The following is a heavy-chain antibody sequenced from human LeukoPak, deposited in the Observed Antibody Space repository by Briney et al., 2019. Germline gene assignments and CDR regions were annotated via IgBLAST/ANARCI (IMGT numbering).Heavy chain of an antibody. CDR3: ARDLVGATFGYMDV. J-gene: IGHJ6*03. CDR2: ISSNGGST. CDR1: GFTFSRYA. D-gene: IGHD1-26*01. V-gene: IGHV3-64*01. Sequence: PGGSLRLSCAASGFTFSRYAMHWVCQPPGKGLNFVSAISSNGGSTYYANSVKGRFTISRDNSKNTLYLQMGSLRAEDMAVYYCARDLVGATFGYMDVWGKGTTVTVSS.